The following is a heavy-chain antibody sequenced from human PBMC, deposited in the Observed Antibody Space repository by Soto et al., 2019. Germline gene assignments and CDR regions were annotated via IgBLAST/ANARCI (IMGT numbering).Heavy chain of an antibody. CDR3: ARSGYDSLYYDNMDV. CDR1: GFTFNTYS. J-gene: IGHJ6*03. V-gene: IGHV3-48*01. Sequence: EMQLVESGGGLVQPGGSLRLSCAASGFTFNTYSMNWVRQAPGKGLEWVSYISSSSSTIYYADSVKGRFTISRDNAKNSVYLQMNSLRAEDTAVYYWARSGYDSLYYDNMDVWGKGTTVTVSS. D-gene: IGHD5-12*01. CDR2: ISSSSSTI.